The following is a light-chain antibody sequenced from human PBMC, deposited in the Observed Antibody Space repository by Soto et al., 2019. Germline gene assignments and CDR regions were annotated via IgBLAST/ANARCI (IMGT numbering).Light chain of an antibody. CDR1: QSLSDRF. CDR2: GAS. J-gene: IGKJ1*01. V-gene: IGKV3-20*01. CDR3: QQYESSIPT. Sequence: EIVLTQSPGTLSLSPGERAPLSCRVSQSLSDRFLAWYQQKPGQAPRLLIHGASTRAAGIPDRFSGSASGTDFTLTISRLEPEDFAVYYCQQYESSIPTFGQGNRVEIK.